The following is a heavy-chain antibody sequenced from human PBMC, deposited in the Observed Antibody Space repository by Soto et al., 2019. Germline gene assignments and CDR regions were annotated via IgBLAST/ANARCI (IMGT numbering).Heavy chain of an antibody. CDR3: ARGVRVYYYYGMDV. V-gene: IGHV1-8*01. Sequence: ASVKVSCKASGYSFTSYDINWVRQATGQGLEWMGWMNPNSSNTGYAQKFQGRVNMTRNTSISTAYMELSSLRSEDTAVYYCARGVRVYYYYGMDVWGQGTTVTVSS. CDR2: MNPNSSNT. D-gene: IGHD2-21*01. J-gene: IGHJ6*02. CDR1: GYSFTSYD.